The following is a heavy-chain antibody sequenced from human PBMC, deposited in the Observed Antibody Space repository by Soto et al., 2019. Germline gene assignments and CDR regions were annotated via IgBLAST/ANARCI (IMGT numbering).Heavy chain of an antibody. V-gene: IGHV4-59*08. CDR2: IYYSGST. CDR1: FGSISSYY. CDR3: ARGDYYDTSGPFSDAFDI. Sequence: SETLSHTCPFSFGSISSYYLSLILHPPFKLLEWIGYIYYSGSTNYNPSLKSRVTISVDTSKNQFSLKLSSVTAADTAVYYCARGDYYDTSGPFSDAFDIWGQGTMVTVSS. J-gene: IGHJ3*02. D-gene: IGHD3-22*01.